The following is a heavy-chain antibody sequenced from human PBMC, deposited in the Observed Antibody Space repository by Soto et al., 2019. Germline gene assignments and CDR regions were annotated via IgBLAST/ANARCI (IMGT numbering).Heavy chain of an antibody. D-gene: IGHD3-22*01. Sequence: PSETLSLTCAVYGGSFSGYYWSWIRQHPGKGLEWIGYIYYSGSTYYNPSLKSRVTISVDTSKNQFSLKLSSVTAADTAVYYCARDYYDSSGYYPDAFDIWGQGTMVTVSS. CDR1: GGSFSGYY. CDR3: ARDYYDSSGYYPDAFDI. CDR2: IYYSGST. V-gene: IGHV4-31*11. J-gene: IGHJ3*02.